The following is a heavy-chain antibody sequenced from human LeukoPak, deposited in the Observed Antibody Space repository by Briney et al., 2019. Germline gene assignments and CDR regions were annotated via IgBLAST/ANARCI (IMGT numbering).Heavy chain of an antibody. CDR2: ISAYNGNT. CDR3: ARSGVQTANSWYIY. CDR1: GYTFTSYG. Sequence: GASVKVSCKASGYTFTSYGISWVRQAPGQGLEWLGWISAYNGNTNHAEKLQDRVTMTTDTSTSTAYMELRRLSSDDTAVYYCARSGVQTANSWYIYWGQGTLVTVSS. J-gene: IGHJ4*02. V-gene: IGHV1-18*01. D-gene: IGHD6-13*01.